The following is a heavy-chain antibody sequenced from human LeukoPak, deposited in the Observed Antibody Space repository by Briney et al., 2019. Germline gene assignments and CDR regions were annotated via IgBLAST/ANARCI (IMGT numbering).Heavy chain of an antibody. V-gene: IGHV1-69*05. Sequence: ASVKVSCKASGGTFSSYAISWVRQAPGQGLEWMGRIISIFGTANYAQKFQGRVTITTDESTNTAYMELSSLRSEGTAVYYCARGNWDSSGWYYDYWGQGTLVTVSS. CDR3: ARGNWDSSGWYYDY. CDR2: IISIFGTA. CDR1: GGTFSSYA. J-gene: IGHJ4*02. D-gene: IGHD6-19*01.